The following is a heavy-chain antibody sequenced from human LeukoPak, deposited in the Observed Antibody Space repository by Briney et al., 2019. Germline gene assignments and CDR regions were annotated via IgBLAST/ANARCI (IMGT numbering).Heavy chain of an antibody. Sequence: GGSLRLSCAASGITFSSYAMHWVRQAPGKGLEWVAVISYDGSNKYYADSVKGRFTISRDNAKNSLYLQMNSLRAEDTAVYYCARVSPNTVTTLQYFDYWGQGTLVTVSS. J-gene: IGHJ4*02. CDR3: ARVSPNTVTTLQYFDY. D-gene: IGHD4-17*01. CDR2: ISYDGSNK. CDR1: GITFSSYA. V-gene: IGHV3-30*04.